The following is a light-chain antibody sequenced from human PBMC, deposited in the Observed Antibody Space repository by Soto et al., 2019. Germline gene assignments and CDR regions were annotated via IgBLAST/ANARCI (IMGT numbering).Light chain of an antibody. CDR1: SSDVGAFNY. Sequence: QSVLTQPPSASGSPGQSVTISCTGTSSDVGAFNYVSWYQQHPGKAPKLMIYEVSKRPSGVPDRFSGSKSGNTASLTVSGLQAEDEADYYCSSYAGSDNLVFGGGTEVTVL. J-gene: IGLJ2*01. CDR2: EVS. V-gene: IGLV2-8*01. CDR3: SSYAGSDNLV.